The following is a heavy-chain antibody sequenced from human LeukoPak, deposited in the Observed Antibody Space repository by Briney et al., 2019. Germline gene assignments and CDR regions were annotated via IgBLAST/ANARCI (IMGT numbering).Heavy chain of an antibody. CDR2: IYHSGST. V-gene: IGHV4-38-2*02. D-gene: IGHD1-26*01. Sequence: SETLSLTCTVSGYSISSGYYWGWIRQPPGKGPEWIGSIYHSGSTYYNPSIKGRVTISVDTSKNQFSLKLSSVTAADTAVYYCAREGGGSYYVVGYYFDYWGQGTLVTVSS. CDR1: GYSISSGYY. CDR3: AREGGGSYYVVGYYFDY. J-gene: IGHJ4*02.